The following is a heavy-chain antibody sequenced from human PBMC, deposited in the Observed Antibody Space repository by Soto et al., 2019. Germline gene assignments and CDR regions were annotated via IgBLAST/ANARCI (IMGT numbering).Heavy chain of an antibody. CDR1: GYTFTSYA. CDR2: INAGNGNT. Sequence: ASVKVSCKASGYTFTSYAMHWLRQSPGQRLEWMGWINAGNGNTKYSQKFQGRVTITRDTSASTAYMELSSLRSEDTAVYYCARDSLSDIVVVVAATPRYAFDIWGQGTMVTVSS. V-gene: IGHV1-3*01. CDR3: ARDSLSDIVVVVAATPRYAFDI. J-gene: IGHJ3*02. D-gene: IGHD2-15*01.